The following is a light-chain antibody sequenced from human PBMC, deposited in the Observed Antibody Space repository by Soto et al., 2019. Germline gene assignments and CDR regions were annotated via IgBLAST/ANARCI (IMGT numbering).Light chain of an antibody. Sequence: DIQMTQSPSSLSASVGDRVTITCRASQSISKYLNWYQQKPGKAPSLLMYAVSSLQGGVPPRFSGSASGTKFSLTIAGLQREDFATYHCQQSYRTPYTFGQGTKLEIK. J-gene: IGKJ2*01. CDR1: QSISKY. CDR2: AVS. V-gene: IGKV1-39*01. CDR3: QQSYRTPYT.